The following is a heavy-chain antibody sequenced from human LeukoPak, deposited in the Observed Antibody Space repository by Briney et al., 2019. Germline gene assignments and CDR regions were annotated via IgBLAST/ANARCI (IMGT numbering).Heavy chain of an antibody. J-gene: IGHJ6*02. CDR1: GFTFSSYW. Sequence: GGSPRLSCAASGFTFSSYWTSWVRQAPGKGLEWVANIKQDGSEKYYVDSVKGRFTISRDNAKNSLYLQMNSLRAEDTAVYYCAREDSYGMDVWGQGTTVTVSS. V-gene: IGHV3-7*01. CDR3: AREDSYGMDV. CDR2: IKQDGSEK.